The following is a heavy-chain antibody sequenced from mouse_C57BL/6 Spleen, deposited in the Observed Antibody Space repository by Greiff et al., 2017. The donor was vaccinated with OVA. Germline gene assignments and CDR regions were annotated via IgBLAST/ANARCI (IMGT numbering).Heavy chain of an antibody. D-gene: IGHD2-4*01. Sequence: EVKVEESGPGLVKPSQSLSLTCSVTGYSITSGYYWNWIRQFPGNKLEWMGYISYDGSNNYNPSLKNRISITRDTSKNQFFLKLNSVTTEDTATYYCARIFYDYDGGGFDYWGQGTTLTVSS. CDR1: GYSITSGYY. J-gene: IGHJ2*01. V-gene: IGHV3-6*01. CDR2: ISYDGSN. CDR3: ARIFYDYDGGGFDY.